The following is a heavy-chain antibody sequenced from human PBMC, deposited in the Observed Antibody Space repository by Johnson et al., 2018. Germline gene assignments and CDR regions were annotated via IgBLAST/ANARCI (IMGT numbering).Heavy chain of an antibody. V-gene: IGHV1-8*01. CDR1: GYTFTSYD. CDR3: ARDYGGNSGEFDP. CDR2: MNPNSGKT. D-gene: IGHD4-23*01. J-gene: IGHJ5*02. Sequence: VQLVESGAEVKKPGASVRVSCKASGYTFTSYDLNWVRQATGQGLEWMGWMNPNSGKTGYAQKFQGRVTLTRDTSIGTAYMELSSLRSEDTAGYYCARDYGGNSGEFDPWGQGTLVTVSS.